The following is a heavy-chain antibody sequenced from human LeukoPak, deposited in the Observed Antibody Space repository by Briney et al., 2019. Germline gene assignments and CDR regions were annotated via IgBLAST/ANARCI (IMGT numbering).Heavy chain of an antibody. V-gene: IGHV3-30-3*01. Sequence: GGSLRLSCAASGFTFSSYAMHWVRQAPGKGLEWEAVISYDGSNKYYADSVKGRFTISRDNSKNTLYLQMNSLRAEDTAVYYCASGYDILTLDYWGQGTLVTVSS. CDR2: ISYDGSNK. CDR1: GFTFSSYA. J-gene: IGHJ4*02. CDR3: ASGYDILTLDY. D-gene: IGHD3-9*01.